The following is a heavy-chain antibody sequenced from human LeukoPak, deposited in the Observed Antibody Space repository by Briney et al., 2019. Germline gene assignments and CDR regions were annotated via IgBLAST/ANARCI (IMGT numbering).Heavy chain of an antibody. D-gene: IGHD3-10*01. J-gene: IGHJ4*02. Sequence: ASVKVSCKASGYTFTSYDINWVRQATGQGLEWMGWMNPNSGNTGYAQKIQGRVTMTTNTSISTAYMELSSLRSEDTAVYYCARGARQRGSYLGNFDYWGQGTLVTVSS. CDR1: GYTFTSYD. V-gene: IGHV1-8*01. CDR3: ARGARQRGSYLGNFDY. CDR2: MNPNSGNT.